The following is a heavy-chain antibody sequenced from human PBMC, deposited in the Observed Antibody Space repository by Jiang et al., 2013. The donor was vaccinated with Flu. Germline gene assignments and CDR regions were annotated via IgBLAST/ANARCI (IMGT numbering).Heavy chain of an antibody. D-gene: IGHD2-21*02. Sequence: VQLLESGGGVVQPGRSLRLSCAASGFTFSSYAMHWVRQAPGKGLEWVAVISYDGSNKYYADSVKGRFTISRDNSKNTLYLQMNSLRAEDTAVYYCARVPLAYCGGDCYSGFDYWGQGTLVTVSS. CDR3: ARVPLAYCGGDCYSGFDY. CDR1: GFTFSSYA. V-gene: IGHV3-30-3*01. CDR2: ISYDGSNK. J-gene: IGHJ4*02.